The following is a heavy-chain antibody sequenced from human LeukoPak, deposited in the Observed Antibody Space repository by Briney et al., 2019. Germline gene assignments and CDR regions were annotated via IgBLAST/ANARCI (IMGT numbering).Heavy chain of an antibody. V-gene: IGHV3-23*01. CDR1: GFTVSSYG. Sequence: TGGSLRLSCAASGFTVSSYGMTWVRQAPGKGLEWVSAFSATDGSAQYAESVKGRFTISRDNSKNSLYLQVNSLRDEDTAVYYCAKARIASAGTGAFDVWGQGTMVTVSS. J-gene: IGHJ3*01. CDR2: FSATDGSA. CDR3: AKARIASAGTGAFDV. D-gene: IGHD6-13*01.